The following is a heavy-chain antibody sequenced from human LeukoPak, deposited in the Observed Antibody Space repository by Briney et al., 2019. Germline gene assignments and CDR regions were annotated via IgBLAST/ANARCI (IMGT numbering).Heavy chain of an antibody. D-gene: IGHD6-6*01. CDR3: ARGPSIAALPPFAP. Sequence: SVKVSCKASGYTFTSYGISWVRQAPGQGLEWMGWINPNSGGTNYAQKFQGRVTMTRDTSISTAYMELSRLRSDDTAVYYCARGPSIAALPPFAPWGQGTLVTVSS. CDR2: INPNSGGT. V-gene: IGHV1-2*02. J-gene: IGHJ5*02. CDR1: GYTFTSYG.